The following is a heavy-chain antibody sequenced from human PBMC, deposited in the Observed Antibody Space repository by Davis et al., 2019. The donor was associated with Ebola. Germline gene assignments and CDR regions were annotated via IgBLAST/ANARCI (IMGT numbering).Heavy chain of an antibody. Sequence: ASVKVSCKASGYTFTNYYMHWVRQAPGQGLEWMGMINPNDGRTIYAQKFQGRVTVTRDTSTTTVYMDLSSLRSEDTAVYYCSSEYGDYWGQGTLVTVSS. CDR2: INPNDGRT. V-gene: IGHV1-46*01. J-gene: IGHJ4*02. CDR1: GYTFTNYY. CDR3: SSEYGDY. D-gene: IGHD2/OR15-2a*01.